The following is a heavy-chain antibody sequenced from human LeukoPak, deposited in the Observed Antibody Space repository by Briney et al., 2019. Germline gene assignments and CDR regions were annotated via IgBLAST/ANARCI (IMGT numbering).Heavy chain of an antibody. CDR2: ISTYNGNT. J-gene: IGHJ4*02. CDR1: GYTFTTFG. D-gene: IGHD2-15*01. CDR3: ARVGADCSDGSCY. Sequence: GASVKVSCKAPGYTFTTFGITWVRQAPGQGLEWMGWISTYNGNTNYAQNLQGRVTMTTDTSTSTAYMELRSLTSDDTAVYYCARVGADCSDGSCYWGQGTLVTVSS. V-gene: IGHV1-18*01.